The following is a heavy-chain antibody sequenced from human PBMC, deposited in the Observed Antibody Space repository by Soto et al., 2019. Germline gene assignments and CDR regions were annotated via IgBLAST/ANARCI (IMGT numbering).Heavy chain of an antibody. D-gene: IGHD6-19*01. CDR3: AGGWYFFDY. CDR2: IVIGRSNK. V-gene: IGHV3-30*03. J-gene: IGHJ4*02. Sequence: GGSLRLSCAASGFTFRNYGMNWVRQAPGKGLEWVALIVIGRSNKDYADSVKGRFTISRDNSRNSLFLQMNSLRAEDTAVYYCAGGWYFFDYCGQGTLVTVSS. CDR1: GFTFRNYG.